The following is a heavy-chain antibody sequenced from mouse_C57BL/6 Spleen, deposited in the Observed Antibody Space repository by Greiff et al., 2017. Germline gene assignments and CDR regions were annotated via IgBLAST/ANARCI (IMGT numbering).Heavy chain of an antibody. Sequence: QVHVKQPGAELVMPGASVKLSCKASGYTFTSYWMHWVKQRPGQGLEWIGEIDPSDSYTNYNQKFKGKSTLTVDKSSSTAYMQLSSLTSEDSAVYYCARYDGRGFAYWGQGTLVTVSA. CDR2: IDPSDSYT. V-gene: IGHV1-69*01. J-gene: IGHJ3*01. D-gene: IGHD1-1*02. CDR3: ARYDGRGFAY. CDR1: GYTFTSYW.